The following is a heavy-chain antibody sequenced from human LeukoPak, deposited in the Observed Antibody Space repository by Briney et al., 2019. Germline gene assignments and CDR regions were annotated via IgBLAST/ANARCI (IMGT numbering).Heavy chain of an antibody. CDR3: ARDRGPGTGFMVREAYDY. Sequence: GGSLRLSCAASGFTFSDYWIHWVRQAPGKGLVWVSRINTDGSITNYADSVKGRFSISRDNAKNTLYLQMSSLRAEDTAVYYCARDRGPGTGFMVREAYDYWGQGTLVTVSS. D-gene: IGHD3-10*01. CDR1: GFTFSDYW. V-gene: IGHV3-74*01. CDR2: INTDGSIT. J-gene: IGHJ4*02.